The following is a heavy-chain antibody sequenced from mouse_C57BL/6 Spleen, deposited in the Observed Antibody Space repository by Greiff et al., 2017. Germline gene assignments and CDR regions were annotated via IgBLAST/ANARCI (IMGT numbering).Heavy chain of an antibody. CDR3: ARMVTTVVATRDYYAMDY. Sequence: QVQLQQSGAELARPGASVKMSCKASGYTFTSYTMHWVKQRPGQGLEWIGYINPSSGYTKYNQKFKDKATLTADKSYSTADMQLSSLTSEDSAVYDCARMVTTVVATRDYYAMDYWGQGTSVTVSS. V-gene: IGHV1-4*01. J-gene: IGHJ4*01. CDR2: INPSSGYT. D-gene: IGHD1-1*01. CDR1: GYTFTSYT.